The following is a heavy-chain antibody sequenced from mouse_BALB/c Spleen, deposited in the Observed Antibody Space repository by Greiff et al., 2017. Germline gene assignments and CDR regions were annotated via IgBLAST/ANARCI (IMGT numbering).Heavy chain of an antibody. CDR3: ARRAARAPNYYAMDY. Sequence: QVQLQQPGAELVKPGASVKLSCKASGYTFTSYWMHWVKQRPGQGLEWIGEINPSNGRTNYNEKFKSKATLTVDKSSSTAYMQLSSLTSEDSAVYYCARRAARAPNYYAMDYWGQGTSVTVSS. CDR2: INPSNGRT. CDR1: GYTFTSYW. V-gene: IGHV1S81*02. D-gene: IGHD3-1*01. J-gene: IGHJ4*01.